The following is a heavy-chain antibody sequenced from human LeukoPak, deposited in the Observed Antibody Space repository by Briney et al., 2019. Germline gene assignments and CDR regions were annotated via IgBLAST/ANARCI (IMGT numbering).Heavy chain of an antibody. D-gene: IGHD4-23*01. Sequence: PSETLSLTCTVSGGSISSSSYYWGWIRQSPGKGLESIGGIYDSGGTYYNPSLKSRVTISVDTSKNQFSLKLSSVTAADTAVYYCARHPRSGGYFDYWGRGILVTVSS. CDR2: IYDSGGT. J-gene: IGHJ4*02. CDR1: GGSISSSSYY. CDR3: ARHPRSGGYFDY. V-gene: IGHV4-39*01.